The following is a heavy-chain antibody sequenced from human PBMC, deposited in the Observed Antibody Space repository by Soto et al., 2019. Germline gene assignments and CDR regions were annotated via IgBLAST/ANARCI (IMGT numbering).Heavy chain of an antibody. CDR2: IYYSGST. CDR1: GGSISSSSYY. Sequence: SETLSLTCTVSGGSISSSSYYWGWIRQPPGKGLEWIGSIYYSGSTYYNPSLKSRVTISVDTSKNQFSLKLSSETAADTAVYYCARRVSSSWYLGYYYYMDVWGKGTTVTVSS. D-gene: IGHD6-13*01. CDR3: ARRVSSSWYLGYYYYMDV. V-gene: IGHV4-39*01. J-gene: IGHJ6*03.